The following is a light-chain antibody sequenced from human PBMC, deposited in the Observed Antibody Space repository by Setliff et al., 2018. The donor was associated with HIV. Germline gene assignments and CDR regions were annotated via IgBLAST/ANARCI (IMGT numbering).Light chain of an antibody. CDR1: SSDVGGYKY. CDR2: DVS. V-gene: IGLV2-14*03. Sequence: QSALTQPPSASGSPGESVTISCTGTSSDVGGYKYVSWYQQHPGKAPKLMIYDVSNRPSGVSNRFSGSKSGNTASLTISGLQAEDEADYYCSSYTSSSTYVFGTGTKVTVL. CDR3: SSYTSSSTYV. J-gene: IGLJ1*01.